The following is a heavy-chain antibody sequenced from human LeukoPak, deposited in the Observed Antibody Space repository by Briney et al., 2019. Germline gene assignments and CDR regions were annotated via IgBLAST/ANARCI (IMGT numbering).Heavy chain of an antibody. Sequence: GGSLRLSCAVSGFTFSNFAMAWVRQAPGKSLEWVSGISATGDNSYYPDSVRGRFTISRDNSRNTLFLQMSRLRTDDTAVYYCAIAEGPVDIVVAATGVFGYWGQGALVTVSS. V-gene: IGHV3-23*01. D-gene: IGHD6-19*01. CDR1: GFTFSNFA. CDR2: ISATGDNS. J-gene: IGHJ4*02. CDR3: AIAEGPVDIVVAATGVFGY.